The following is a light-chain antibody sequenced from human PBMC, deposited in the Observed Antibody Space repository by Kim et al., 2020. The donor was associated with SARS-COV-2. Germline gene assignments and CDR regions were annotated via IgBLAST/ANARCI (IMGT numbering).Light chain of an antibody. Sequence: GVTISCTGSSYNSGADYDVHWYQHLPGTAPKLIIYGKTNRPSGVPDRFTGSKSGTSASLAITGLQAEDESDYYCQSYDSSLSAWVFGGGTQLTVL. CDR3: QSYDSSLSAWV. CDR1: SYNSGADYD. V-gene: IGLV1-40*01. J-gene: IGLJ3*02. CDR2: GKT.